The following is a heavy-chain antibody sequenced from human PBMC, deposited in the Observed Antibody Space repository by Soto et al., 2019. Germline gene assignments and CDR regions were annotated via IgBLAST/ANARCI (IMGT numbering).Heavy chain of an antibody. J-gene: IGHJ6*03. CDR1: GFTFSSYG. D-gene: IGHD6-13*01. V-gene: IGHV3-33*01. Sequence: HPGGSLRLSCAASGFTFSSYGMHWVRQAPGKGLEWVAVIWYDGSNKYYADSVKGRFTISRDNSKNTLYLQMNSLRAEDTAVYYCARVIEAAGNFNYSYSYLAVGGKGTTVPVS. CDR3: ARVIEAAGNFNYSYSYLAV. CDR2: IWYDGSNK.